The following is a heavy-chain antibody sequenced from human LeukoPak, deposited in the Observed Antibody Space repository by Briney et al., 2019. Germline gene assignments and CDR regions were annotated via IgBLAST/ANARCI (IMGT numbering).Heavy chain of an antibody. CDR1: GFTFSSYA. J-gene: IGHJ4*02. CDR2: IKQDGSEK. D-gene: IGHD1-26*01. V-gene: IGHV3-7*01. CDR3: ARAKWELPLDY. Sequence: PGGSLRLPCAASGFTFSSYAMSWVRQAPGKGLEWVANIKQDGSEKYYVDSVKGRFTISRDNAKNSLYLQMNSLRAEDTAVYYCARAKWELPLDYWGQGTLVTVSS.